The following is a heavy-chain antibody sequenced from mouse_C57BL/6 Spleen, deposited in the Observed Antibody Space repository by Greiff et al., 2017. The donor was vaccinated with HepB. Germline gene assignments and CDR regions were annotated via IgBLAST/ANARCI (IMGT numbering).Heavy chain of an antibody. CDR3: AGYGPYYAMDY. V-gene: IGHV1-42*01. Sequence: EVQLQESGPELVKPGASVKISCKASGYSFTGYYMNWVKQSPEKSLEWIGEINPSTGGTTYNQKFKAKATLTVDKSSSTAYMQLKSLTSEDSAVYYCAGYGPYYAMDYWGQGTSVTVSS. J-gene: IGHJ4*01. D-gene: IGHD1-1*02. CDR1: GYSFTGYY. CDR2: INPSTGGT.